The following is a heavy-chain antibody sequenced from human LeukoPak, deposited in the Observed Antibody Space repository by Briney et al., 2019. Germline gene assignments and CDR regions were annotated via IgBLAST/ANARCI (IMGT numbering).Heavy chain of an antibody. CDR3: ARVSKYSYGYYFDY. CDR1: GGSISSYY. D-gene: IGHD5-18*01. V-gene: IGHV4-59*12. J-gene: IGHJ4*02. Sequence: SETLSLTCTVSGGSISSYYWSWIRQPPGKGLGWIGYIYYSGSTNYNPSLKSRLAISVDRSKNQFSLKLSSVTAADTAVYYCARVSKYSYGYYFDYWGQGTLVTVSS. CDR2: IYYSGST.